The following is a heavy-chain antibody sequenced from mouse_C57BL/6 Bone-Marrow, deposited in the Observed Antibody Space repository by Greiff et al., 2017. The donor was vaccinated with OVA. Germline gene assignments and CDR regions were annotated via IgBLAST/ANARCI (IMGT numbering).Heavy chain of an antibody. CDR2: ISYDGSN. V-gene: IGHV3-6*01. CDR1: GYSITSGYY. J-gene: IGHJ1*03. Sequence: VQLKESGPGLVKPSQSLSLTCSVTGYSITSGYYWNWIRQFPGNKLEWMGYISYDGSNNYNPSLKNRISITRDTSKNQFFLKLNSVTTEDTATYYCARADDGDWYFDVWGTGTTVTVSS. CDR3: ARADDGDWYFDV. D-gene: IGHD2-12*01.